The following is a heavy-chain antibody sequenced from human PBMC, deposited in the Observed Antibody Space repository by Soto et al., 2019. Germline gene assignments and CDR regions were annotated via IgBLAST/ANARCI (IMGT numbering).Heavy chain of an antibody. CDR1: GGSRSDYY. Sequence: SETLSRTCTVSGGSRSDYYWDWIRQPSGKGLEWIGHIYYSGSTNYDPSLKSRVTISLDRAKKQFSLDLTSVTAADTAVYYCARGSSTYYCGRGDAFEIWGQGTMVHVSS. V-gene: IGHV4-59*01. CDR2: IYYSGST. CDR3: ARGSSTYYCGRGDAFEI. D-gene: IGHD3-22*01. J-gene: IGHJ3*02.